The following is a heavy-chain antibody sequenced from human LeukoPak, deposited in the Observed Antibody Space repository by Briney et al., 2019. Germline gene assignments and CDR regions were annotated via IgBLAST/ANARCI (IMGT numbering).Heavy chain of an antibody. CDR2: ISASGHYT. D-gene: IGHD6-13*01. CDR1: GFTFSNSA. V-gene: IGHV3-23*01. J-gene: IGHJ4*02. Sequence: GGSLRLSCEASGFTFSNSAMSWVRQAPGKGLEWVSGISASGHYTYNADSAKGRFTISRDNSKNTLYLQMNSLRAEDTALYYCAKDGPGSSSSFYYFDSWGQGTLVTVSS. CDR3: AKDGPGSSSSFYYFDS.